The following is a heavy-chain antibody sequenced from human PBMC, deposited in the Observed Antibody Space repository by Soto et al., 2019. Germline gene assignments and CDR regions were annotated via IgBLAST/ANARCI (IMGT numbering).Heavy chain of an antibody. CDR1: GYTFTFYA. V-gene: IGHV1-3*05. D-gene: IGHD3-10*01. J-gene: IGHJ6*02. CDR2: INTGNGNT. Sequence: QVQLVQSGAEEKKPGASVKVSCKASGYTFTFYAMHWVRQAPGQRLEWMGWINTGNGNTKYSQNFQDRVTITRDTSASTAYMELSSLRSEDTAVYYCARDSFYRGSGLYGMDVWGQGTTVTVSS. CDR3: ARDSFYRGSGLYGMDV.